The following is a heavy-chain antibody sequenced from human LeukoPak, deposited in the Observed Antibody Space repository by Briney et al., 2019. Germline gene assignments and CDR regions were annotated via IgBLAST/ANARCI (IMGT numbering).Heavy chain of an antibody. J-gene: IGHJ4*02. CDR3: ARALVVAAAHYDY. CDR2: FDAEDGET. CDR1: GYTLTELS. V-gene: IGHV1-24*01. Sequence: ASVKVSCKVSGYTLTELSMHWVRQAPGKGLEWMGGFDAEDGETIYAQKFQGRVTMTTDTSTSTAYMELRSLKSDDTAVYYCARALVVAAAHYDYWGQGTLVTVSS. D-gene: IGHD2-15*01.